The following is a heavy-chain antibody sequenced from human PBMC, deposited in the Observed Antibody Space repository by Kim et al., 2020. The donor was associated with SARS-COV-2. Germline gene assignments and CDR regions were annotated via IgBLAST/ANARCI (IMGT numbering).Heavy chain of an antibody. V-gene: IGHV3-66*02. CDR3: TRDRGEDGSGSYDVY. Sequence: GGSLRLSCAASGFTVSKNYMSWVRQAPGKGLEWVAVIHGGGTTYYADSVKGRFIISRDNSKNTVYLQMHSLRAEDTAVYYCTRDRGEDGSGSYDVYRGQGTLVTVSA. J-gene: IGHJ4*02. CDR2: IHGGGTT. D-gene: IGHD3-10*01. CDR1: GFTVSKNY.